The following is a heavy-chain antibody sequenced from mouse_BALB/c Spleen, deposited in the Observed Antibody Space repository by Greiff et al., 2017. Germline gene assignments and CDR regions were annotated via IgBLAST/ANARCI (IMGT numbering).Heavy chain of an antibody. J-gene: IGHJ4*01. CDR2: ISSGGSYT. CDR1: GFTFSSYG. V-gene: IGHV5-6*01. D-gene: IGHD2-4*01. CDR3: ARRGITTSYYAMDY. Sequence: EVQLVESGGDLVKPGGSLKLSCAASGFTFSSYGMSWVRQTPDKRLEWVATISSGGSYTYYPDSVKGRFTISRANAKNTLYLQMSSLKSEDTAMYYCARRGITTSYYAMDYWGQGTSVTVSS.